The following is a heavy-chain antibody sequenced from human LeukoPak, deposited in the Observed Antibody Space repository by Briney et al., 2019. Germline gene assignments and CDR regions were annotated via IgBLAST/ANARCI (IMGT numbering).Heavy chain of an antibody. CDR3: ARDTAMVPSYFDY. CDR1: GFTFSSYD. CDR2: ISSSGSTI. V-gene: IGHV3-48*03. Sequence: GSLRLSCAASGFTFSSYDMNWVRQAPGKGLEWVSYISSSGSTIYYADSVKGRFTISRDNAKNSLYLQMNSLRAEDTAVYYCARDTAMVPSYFDYWGQGTLVTVSS. J-gene: IGHJ4*02. D-gene: IGHD5-18*01.